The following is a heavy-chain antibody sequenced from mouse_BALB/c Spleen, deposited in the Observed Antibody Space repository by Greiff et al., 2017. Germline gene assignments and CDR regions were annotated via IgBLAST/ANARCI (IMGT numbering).Heavy chain of an antibody. CDR1: GFTFSSYT. Sequence: DVMLVESGGGLVQPGGSLKLSCAASGFTFSSYTMSWVRQTPEKRLEWVAYISNGGGSTYYPDTVKGRFTISRDNAKNTLYLQMSSLKSEDTAMYYCANNWDDLAWFAYWGQGTLVTVSA. D-gene: IGHD4-1*02. CDR3: ANNWDDLAWFAY. V-gene: IGHV5-12-2*01. J-gene: IGHJ3*01. CDR2: ISNGGGST.